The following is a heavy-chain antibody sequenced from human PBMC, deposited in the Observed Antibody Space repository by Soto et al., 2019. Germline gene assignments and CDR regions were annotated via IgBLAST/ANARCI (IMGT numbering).Heavy chain of an antibody. CDR2: FNAYGLKP. D-gene: IGHD3-16*01. J-gene: IGHJ4*02. V-gene: IGHV1-18*01. CDR3: ARTPGGYTAVDY. Sequence: QVQLVQSGAEAKKPGASVKVSCKASGYTFTSYGISWVRQAPGQGLEWMGWFNAYGLKPDYAQKFQVRVTMTRDTSTSTVYMELRRLRSDDTAMYYCARTPGGYTAVDYWGQGTLVTVSS. CDR1: GYTFTSYG.